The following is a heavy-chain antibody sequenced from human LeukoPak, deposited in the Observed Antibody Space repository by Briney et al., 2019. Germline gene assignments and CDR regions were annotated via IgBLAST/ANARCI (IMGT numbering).Heavy chain of an antibody. CDR1: GFTFSSYS. Sequence: PGGSLRLSCAASGFTFSSYSMNWVRQAPGKGLEWVSSISSSSSYIYYADSVKGRFTISRDNAKNSLYLQMNSLRAEDTAVYYCAKDRSIVGATSGDYWGQGTLVTVSS. CDR3: AKDRSIVGATSGDY. D-gene: IGHD1-26*01. J-gene: IGHJ4*02. CDR2: ISSSSSYI. V-gene: IGHV3-21*01.